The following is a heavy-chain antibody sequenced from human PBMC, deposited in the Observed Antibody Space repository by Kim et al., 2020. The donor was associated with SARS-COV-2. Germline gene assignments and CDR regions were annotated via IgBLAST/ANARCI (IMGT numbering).Heavy chain of an antibody. V-gene: IGHV4-4*02. CDR3: ASLVGAPLRYGMDV. Sequence: SETLSLTCAVSGGSISSSNWWSWVRQPPGKGLEWIGEIYHSGSTNYNPSLKSRVTISVDKSKNQFSLKLSSVTAADTAVYYCASLVGAPLRYGMDVWGQGTTVTVSS. CDR1: GGSISSSNW. CDR2: IYHSGST. D-gene: IGHD1-26*01. J-gene: IGHJ6*02.